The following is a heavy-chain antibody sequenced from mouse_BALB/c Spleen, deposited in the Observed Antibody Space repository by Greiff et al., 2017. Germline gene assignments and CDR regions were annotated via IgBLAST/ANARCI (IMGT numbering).Heavy chain of an antibody. V-gene: IGHV1S34*01. D-gene: IGHD1-3*01. Sequence: LVKTGASVKISCKASGYSFTGYYMHWVKQSHGKSLEWIGYISCYNGATSYNQKFKGKATFTVDTSSSTAYMQFNSLTSEDSAVYYCGRSAECKAFDDWGQGTTVTVSS. CDR1: GYSFTGYY. CDR2: ISCYNGAT. CDR3: GRSAECKAFDD. J-gene: IGHJ2*01.